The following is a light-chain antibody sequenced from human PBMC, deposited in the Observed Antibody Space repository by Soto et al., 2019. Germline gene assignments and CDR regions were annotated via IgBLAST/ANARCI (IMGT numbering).Light chain of an antibody. V-gene: IGLV2-23*01. J-gene: IGLJ2*01. CDR2: EDT. Sequence: QSVLTQPASVSGSRGQSITISCTGTSRDVGNYNLVPWYQQYPGKAPKLMIYEDTKRPSGVSHRFSGSKSGNTASLTISGLQPEDEAGYYCCSYAGSSTVVFGGGTKVTVL. CDR3: CSYAGSSTVV. CDR1: SRDVGNYNL.